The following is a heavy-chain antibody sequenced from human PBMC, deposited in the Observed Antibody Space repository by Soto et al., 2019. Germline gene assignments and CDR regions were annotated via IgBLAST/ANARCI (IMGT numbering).Heavy chain of an antibody. J-gene: IGHJ4*02. Sequence: QITLNESGPTQVKPRQTLTLTCTFSGFSLTTSGVGVGWIRQSPGKAPEWLALIYWDDDKRYSPSLKSRLTITKDTAKTQVVLTMADLDPADTATYYCAHRVLRTVFGLVTTTAIYFVFWGQGTPVAVSS. D-gene: IGHD3-3*01. CDR1: GFSLTTSGVG. CDR3: AHRVLRTVFGLVTTTAIYFVF. CDR2: IYWDDDK. V-gene: IGHV2-5*02.